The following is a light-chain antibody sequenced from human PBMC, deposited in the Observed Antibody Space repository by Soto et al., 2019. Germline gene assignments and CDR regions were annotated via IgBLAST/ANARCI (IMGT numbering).Light chain of an antibody. Sequence: VLTQSPATVSLSPGERATLSCXXSQSIHTSLAWYQQKSGKPPRLVIYDSTLRANGVPDRFGGSRSGTEFTLTINSLEPEDFAVYYCQQRNVWPPITFGQGTRLEIK. CDR2: DST. CDR1: QSIHTS. CDR3: QQRNVWPPIT. V-gene: IGKV3-11*01. J-gene: IGKJ5*01.